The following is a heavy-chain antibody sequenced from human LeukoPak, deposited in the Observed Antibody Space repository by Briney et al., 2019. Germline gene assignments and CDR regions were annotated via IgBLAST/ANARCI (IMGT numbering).Heavy chain of an antibody. V-gene: IGHV3-53*01. D-gene: IGHD5-24*01. CDR1: GFTVSSNY. CDR2: IYSGGST. Sequence: GGSLRLSCAASGFTVSSNYMSWVRQAPGKGLEWVSVIYSGGSTYYADSVKGRFTISRDNSKNTLYLQMNSLRAEDTAAYYCARAPADGGDYYGMDVWGKGTTVTVSS. J-gene: IGHJ6*04. CDR3: ARAPADGGDYYGMDV.